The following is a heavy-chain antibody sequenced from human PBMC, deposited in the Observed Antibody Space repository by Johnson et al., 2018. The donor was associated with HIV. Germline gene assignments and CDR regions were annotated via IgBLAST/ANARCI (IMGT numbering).Heavy chain of an antibody. CDR3: ASSRSDHDAFDI. CDR2: ISSSGSTI. V-gene: IGHV3-11*04. CDR1: GFTFSDYY. J-gene: IGHJ3*02. Sequence: VQLVESGGDLVQPGGSLRLSCAASGFTFSDYYMSWIRQAPGKGLEWVSYISSSGSTIYYADSVKGRFTISRDNAKNSLYLQMNSLRAEDTAVYYCASSRSDHDAFDIWGQGTMVTVSS.